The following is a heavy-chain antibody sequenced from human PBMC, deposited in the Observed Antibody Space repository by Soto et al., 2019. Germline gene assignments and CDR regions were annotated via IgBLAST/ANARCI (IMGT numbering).Heavy chain of an antibody. V-gene: IGHV3-48*01. J-gene: IGHJ2*01. D-gene: IGHD4-17*01. CDR3: ARWVSTVTSYWYFDL. Sequence: GGSLRHSCAASGFTCSSYSMNWVRQDPGKGLEWVSYISSSSSTIYYADSVKGRFTISRDNAKNSLYLQMNSLRAEDTAVYYCARWVSTVTSYWYFDLWGRGTLVTVSS. CDR1: GFTCSSYS. CDR2: ISSSSSTI.